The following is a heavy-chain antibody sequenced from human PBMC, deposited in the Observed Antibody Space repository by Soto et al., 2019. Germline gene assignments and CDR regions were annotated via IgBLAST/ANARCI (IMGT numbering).Heavy chain of an antibody. J-gene: IGHJ6*02. V-gene: IGHV4-39*01. CDR2: IYYSGST. D-gene: IGHD3-3*01. Sequence: PSETLSLSCTVSGGSISSSSYYWGWIRQPPGKGLEWIGSIYYSGSTYYNPSLKRRVTISVDTSKNQSSLKLSSVTAADTAVYYCARQGYDFWSGYYIDYYYSGMDVWGQGTTVTVSS. CDR3: ARQGYDFWSGYYIDYYYSGMDV. CDR1: GGSISSSSYY.